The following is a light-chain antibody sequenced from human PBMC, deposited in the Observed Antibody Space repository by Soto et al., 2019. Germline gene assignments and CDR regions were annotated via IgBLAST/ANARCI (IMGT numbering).Light chain of an antibody. J-gene: IGKJ1*01. V-gene: IGKV1-5*03. CDR1: QTIDNW. Sequence: DLQMTQSPSALSASVGDRVTITCRASQTIDNWLAWYQQKPGKTPKLLIYKASILESGVPSRFRGSGSGTYFTLTITSLQPDDFATYYCQPCNSYWGTFGQGTKVEI. CDR3: QPCNSYWGT. CDR2: KAS.